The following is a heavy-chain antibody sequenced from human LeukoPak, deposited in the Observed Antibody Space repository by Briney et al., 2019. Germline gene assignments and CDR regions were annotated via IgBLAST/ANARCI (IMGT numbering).Heavy chain of an antibody. CDR1: GFTFSSYE. CDR3: ARALGYCSGGSCYGDWFDP. Sequence: GGSLRLSCAASGFTFSSYEMNWVRQAPGKGLEWVSYISGTVTTIYYADSVKGRFTISRDNAKNSLYLQMNSLRAEDTAVYYCARALGYCSGGSCYGDWFDPWGQGTLVTVSS. CDR2: ISGTVTTI. D-gene: IGHD2-15*01. J-gene: IGHJ5*02. V-gene: IGHV3-48*03.